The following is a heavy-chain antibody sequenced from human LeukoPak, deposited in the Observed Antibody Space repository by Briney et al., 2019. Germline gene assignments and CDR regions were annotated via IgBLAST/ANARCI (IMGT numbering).Heavy chain of an antibody. CDR3: AIYYYDSSGYYYYYYYYGMDV. Sequence: ASVKVSCKASGYTFTNYYMHWVRQAPGQGLEWMGWMNPNSGNTGYAQKFQGRVTMTRNTSISTAYMELSSLRSEDTAVYYCAIYYYDSSGYYYYYYYYGMDVWGQGTTVTVSS. CDR2: MNPNSGNT. V-gene: IGHV1-8*02. CDR1: GYTFTNYY. D-gene: IGHD3-22*01. J-gene: IGHJ6*02.